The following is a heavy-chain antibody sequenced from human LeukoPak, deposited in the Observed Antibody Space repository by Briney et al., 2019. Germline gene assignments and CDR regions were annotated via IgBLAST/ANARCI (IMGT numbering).Heavy chain of an antibody. J-gene: IGHJ4*02. CDR3: AKVDKYFWSGLYYFDY. CDR1: GFTFSSYA. Sequence: SGGSLRLSCAASGFTFSSYAMSWVRQAPGKGLEWVSAISGSGGSTFYADSVKGRFTISRDNSKNTLYLQMISLRAEDTAVYYCAKVDKYFWSGLYYFDYWGQGTLVTASS. D-gene: IGHD3-3*01. CDR2: ISGSGGST. V-gene: IGHV3-23*01.